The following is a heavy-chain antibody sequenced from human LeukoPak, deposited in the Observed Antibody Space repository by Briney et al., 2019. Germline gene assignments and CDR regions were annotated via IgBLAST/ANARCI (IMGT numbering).Heavy chain of an antibody. V-gene: IGHV3-53*01. CDR1: GFTFSTSW. CDR3: ARVLYYYASVSYNYYMDV. Sequence: GGSLRLSCAASGFTFSTSWMTWVRLAPGKGLEWVSTIYSGGTTFYTDSVRGRFTISRDNSKNTLYLQMNSLRAEDAAIYYCARVLYYYASVSYNYYMDVWGKGTTVTISS. J-gene: IGHJ6*03. D-gene: IGHD3-10*01. CDR2: IYSGGTT.